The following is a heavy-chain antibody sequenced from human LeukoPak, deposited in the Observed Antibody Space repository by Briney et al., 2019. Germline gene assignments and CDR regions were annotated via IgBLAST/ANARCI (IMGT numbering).Heavy chain of an antibody. Sequence: SQTLSLTCTVPRGSVSSGGYYWSWIRQPPGKGLEWIGYIYHSGSSNYSPSLKSRVTISVDKSRNQFSLKLSYVTAADTAVYYCAASSGWYKLDLWGQGTLVTVSS. V-gene: IGHV4-30-2*01. CDR1: RGSVSSGGYY. CDR2: IYHSGSS. CDR3: AASSGWYKLDL. D-gene: IGHD6-19*01. J-gene: IGHJ4*02.